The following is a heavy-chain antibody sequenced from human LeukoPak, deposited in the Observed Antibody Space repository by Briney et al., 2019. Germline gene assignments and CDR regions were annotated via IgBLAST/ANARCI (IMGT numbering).Heavy chain of an antibody. CDR3: AREFGGYYYDSSGSLPYLDY. Sequence: PSETLSLTCTVSGGSISSYYWSWIRQPPGKGLEWIGYIYYSGSTNYNPSLKSRVTISVDTSKNQFSLKLSSVTAADTAVYYCAREFGGYYYDSSGSLPYLDYWGQGTLVTVSS. J-gene: IGHJ4*02. V-gene: IGHV4-59*12. CDR1: GGSISSYY. CDR2: IYYSGST. D-gene: IGHD3-22*01.